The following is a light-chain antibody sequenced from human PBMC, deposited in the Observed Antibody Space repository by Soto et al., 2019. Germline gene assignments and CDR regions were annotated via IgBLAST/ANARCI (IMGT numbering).Light chain of an antibody. Sequence: QAVVTQEPSLTVFPGGTVTLTCAASTGTVTTGHYSCWYQQKPGQAPRTLIYETNKKHSWTPDRFSGSLIGGRAALTLSGAHPDDEADYYCLLSYSHGVVFGGGTQLTVL. CDR1: TGTVTTGHY. CDR2: ETN. CDR3: LLSYSHGVV. V-gene: IGLV7-46*01. J-gene: IGLJ7*01.